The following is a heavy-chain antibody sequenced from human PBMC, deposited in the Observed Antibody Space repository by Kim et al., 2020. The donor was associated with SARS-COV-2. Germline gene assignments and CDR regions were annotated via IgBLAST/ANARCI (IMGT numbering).Heavy chain of an antibody. V-gene: IGHV3-11*03. J-gene: IGHJ4*02. CDR3: ATSPKIRGYSYVPLFDY. D-gene: IGHD5-18*01. Sequence: GGSLRLSCAASGFTFSDYYMSWIRQAPGKGLEWVSYISSSSSYTNYADSVKGRFTISRDNAKNSLYLQMNSLRAEDTAVYYCATSPKIRGYSYVPLFDYWGQGTLVTVSS. CDR2: ISSSSSYT. CDR1: GFTFSDYY.